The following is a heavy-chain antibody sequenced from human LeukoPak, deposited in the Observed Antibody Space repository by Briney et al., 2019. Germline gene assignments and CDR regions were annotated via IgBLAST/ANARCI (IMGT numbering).Heavy chain of an antibody. Sequence: ASVKVSCKASGYTFTSYDINWVRQATGQGLEWMGWMNPNSGNTGYAQKFQGRVTMTRNTSISTAYMELSSLRSEDTAVYYCARRGYSSISKGHYYYYMDVWGKGTTVTISS. V-gene: IGHV1-8*01. CDR3: ARRGYSSISKGHYYYYMDV. CDR1: GYTFTSYD. J-gene: IGHJ6*03. D-gene: IGHD6-13*01. CDR2: MNPNSGNT.